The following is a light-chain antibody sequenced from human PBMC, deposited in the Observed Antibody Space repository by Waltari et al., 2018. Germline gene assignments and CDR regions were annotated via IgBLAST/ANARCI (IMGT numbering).Light chain of an antibody. CDR3: CSYAGTYRWV. CDR1: SSNVGTYNY. CDR2: DVF. J-gene: IGLJ3*02. V-gene: IGLV2-11*01. Sequence: QSALTQPRSVSGSPGQSVTISCTGTSSNVGTYNYVSWYQQLPGKAPKLRIADVFKRPSWVPRRFSGSKAGYTASLTISGLQAEDEADYYCCSYAGTYRWVFGGGTKVTVL.